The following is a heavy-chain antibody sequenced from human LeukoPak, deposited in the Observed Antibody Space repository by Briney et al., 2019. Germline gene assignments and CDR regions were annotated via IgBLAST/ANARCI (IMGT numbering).Heavy chain of an antibody. D-gene: IGHD1-26*01. Sequence: GGSLRLSCAASGFTFSSYGMHWVRQAPGKGLEWVAVIWYDGSNKYYADSVKGRFAISRDNSKNTLYLQMNSLRAEDTAVYYCATIVGADPRGAFDIWGQGTMVTVSS. CDR3: ATIVGADPRGAFDI. V-gene: IGHV3-33*01. CDR2: IWYDGSNK. CDR1: GFTFSSYG. J-gene: IGHJ3*02.